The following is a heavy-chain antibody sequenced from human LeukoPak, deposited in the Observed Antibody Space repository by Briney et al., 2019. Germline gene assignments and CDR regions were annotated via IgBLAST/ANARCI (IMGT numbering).Heavy chain of an antibody. CDR2: ISGSGGST. J-gene: IGHJ4*02. D-gene: IGHD4-17*01. CDR1: GFTFSSYA. V-gene: IGHV3-23*01. Sequence: GGSLRLSCAASGFTFSSYAMSWVPQAPGKGLEWVSAISGSGGSTYYADSVKGRFTISRDNSKNTLYLQMNSLRAEDTAVYYCATDRWHDYGDYHDYWGQGTLVTVSP. CDR3: ATDRWHDYGDYHDY.